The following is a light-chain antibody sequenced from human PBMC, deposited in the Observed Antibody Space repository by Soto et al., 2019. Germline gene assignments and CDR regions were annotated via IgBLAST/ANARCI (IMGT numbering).Light chain of an antibody. Sequence: DIQMTQTPSSLSASVGDRVTITCGASQSIGTWLAWYQQKPGKAPKLLIYDASNMETGVPSRFTGSGSGTDFTFTISSLQPEDIATYYCQQYENFPITFGQGTRLEIK. CDR1: QSIGTW. J-gene: IGKJ5*01. CDR2: DAS. CDR3: QQYENFPIT. V-gene: IGKV1-33*01.